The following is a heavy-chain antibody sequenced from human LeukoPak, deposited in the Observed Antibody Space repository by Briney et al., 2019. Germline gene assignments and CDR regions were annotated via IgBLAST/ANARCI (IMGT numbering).Heavy chain of an antibody. V-gene: IGHV3-30*03. D-gene: IGHD3-22*01. Sequence: GGSLRLSCAASGFTFSSYGMHWVRQAPGKGLEWVAVISYDGSNKYYADSVKGRFTISRDNSKNTLYLQMNSLRAEDTAVYYCTTEDMIVVGKFDYWGQGTLVTVSS. CDR3: TTEDMIVVGKFDY. J-gene: IGHJ4*02. CDR1: GFTFSSYG. CDR2: ISYDGSNK.